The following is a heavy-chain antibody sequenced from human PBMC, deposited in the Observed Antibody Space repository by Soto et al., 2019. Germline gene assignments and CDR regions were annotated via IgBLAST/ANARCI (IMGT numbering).Heavy chain of an antibody. V-gene: IGHV3-23*01. Sequence: EVQLLESGGGLVQPGGSLRLSCAASGFTFSSYAMSWVRQAPGKGLEWVAAISGSGGRKYYADSVKGRFTISRDNSKNTLYLQMNSLRAEDTAVYYCAKSPLLIVRMWYFQHWGQGTLVTVSS. CDR3: AKSPLLIVRMWYFQH. CDR2: ISGSGGRK. D-gene: IGHD2-8*01. CDR1: GFTFSSYA. J-gene: IGHJ1*01.